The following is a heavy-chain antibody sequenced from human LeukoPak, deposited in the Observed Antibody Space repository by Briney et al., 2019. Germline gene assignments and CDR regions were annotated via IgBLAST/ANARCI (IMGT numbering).Heavy chain of an antibody. CDR3: ARGLWSAHRREYYFDS. CDR2: INAGNGDT. V-gene: IGHV1-3*01. D-gene: IGHD3-3*01. CDR1: GYTFTNYA. J-gene: IGHJ4*02. Sequence: ASVKVSCKASGYTFTNYAVNWLRQAPGQRLEWMGWINAGNGDTKFSQNYQARVTITRDASASTAYMELSSLTSEDTAVYFCARGLWSAHRREYYFDSWGQGPLVTVSS.